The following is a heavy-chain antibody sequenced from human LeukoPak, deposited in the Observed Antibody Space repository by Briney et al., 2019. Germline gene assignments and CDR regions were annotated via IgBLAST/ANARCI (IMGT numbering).Heavy chain of an antibody. CDR3: ARGSYIKLFY. CDR2: IYYSGST. J-gene: IGHJ4*02. Sequence: PSETLSLTCTVSGGSISSYYWSWIRQPPGKGLEWIGYIYYSGSTNYNPPLESRVTMSVDTSKNQFSLNLSSVTAADTAVYYCARGSYIKLFYWGQGTLVTVSS. D-gene: IGHD3-10*01. CDR1: GGSISSYY. V-gene: IGHV4-59*08.